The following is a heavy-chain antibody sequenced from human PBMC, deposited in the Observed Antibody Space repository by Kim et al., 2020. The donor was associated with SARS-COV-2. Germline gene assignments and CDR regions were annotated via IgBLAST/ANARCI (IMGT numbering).Heavy chain of an antibody. CDR3: ARAPSHDLLR. V-gene: IGHV3-74*01. J-gene: IGHJ4*02. CDR2: ST. Sequence: STGYADSVQGRFTIPRDNAKNTLYLQMNSLRAEDTAVYYCARAPSHDLLRWGQGTLVTVSS. D-gene: IGHD1-1*01.